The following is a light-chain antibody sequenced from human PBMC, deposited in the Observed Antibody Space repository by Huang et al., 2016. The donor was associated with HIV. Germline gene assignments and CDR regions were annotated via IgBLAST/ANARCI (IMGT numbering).Light chain of an antibody. CDR1: QSLVYSDGNTD. J-gene: IGKJ2*01. CDR3: MQGPHWPPRT. Sequence: DVVMTPSPLSLPVTLGQPASISCRSSQSLVYSDGNTDLNWFQQRPGQAPWRLIYKGSNRDAGVPDRRSGSGSGTGFTLKIRCVEAEDGGISYCMQGPHWPPRTFGQGTKL. CDR2: KGS. V-gene: IGKV2-30*01.